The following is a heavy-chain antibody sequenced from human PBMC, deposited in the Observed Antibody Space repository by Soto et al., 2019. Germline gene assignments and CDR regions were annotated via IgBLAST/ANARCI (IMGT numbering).Heavy chain of an antibody. CDR3: AHRDRASGGLFDH. CDR2: IYWDDNN. D-gene: IGHD3-10*01. V-gene: IGHV2-5*02. CDR1: GFSLSTSGVA. Sequence: QITLKESGPTLVKPTQTLTLTCTFSGFSLSTSGVAVGRIRQPPGKALEWLSVIYWDDNNRSSPSLRNRFTITKDTSKNQVVLTMTNLDPVDTATYYCAHRDRASGGLFDHWGQGILVTVSS. J-gene: IGHJ4*02.